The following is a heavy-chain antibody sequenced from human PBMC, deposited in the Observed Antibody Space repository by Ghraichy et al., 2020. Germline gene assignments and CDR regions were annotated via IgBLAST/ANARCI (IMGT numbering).Heavy chain of an antibody. J-gene: IGHJ4*02. D-gene: IGHD4-17*01. Sequence: LTCAASGFTFSSYAMSWVRQAPGKGLEWVSAISGSGGSTYYADSVKGRFTISRDNSKNTLYLQMNSLRAEDTAVYYCAKAPYDTVTTPFDYWGQGTLVTVSS. CDR1: GFTFSSYA. V-gene: IGHV3-23*01. CDR3: AKAPYDTVTTPFDY. CDR2: ISGSGGST.